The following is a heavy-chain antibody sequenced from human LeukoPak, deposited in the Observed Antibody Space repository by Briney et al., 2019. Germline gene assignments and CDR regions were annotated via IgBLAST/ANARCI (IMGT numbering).Heavy chain of an antibody. J-gene: IGHJ4*02. D-gene: IGHD5-18*01. CDR3: ARYSYGGPLDY. Sequence: PSETLSLTCTVSGGSISSGGYYWSWIRQPPGKGLEWIGYIYYSGSTNYNPSLKSRVTISVDTSKNQFSLKLSSVTAADTAVYYCARYSYGGPLDYWGQGTLVTVSS. V-gene: IGHV4-61*08. CDR2: IYYSGST. CDR1: GGSISSGGYY.